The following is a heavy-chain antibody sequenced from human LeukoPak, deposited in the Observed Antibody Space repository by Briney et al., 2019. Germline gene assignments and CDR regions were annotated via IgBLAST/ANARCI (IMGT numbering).Heavy chain of an antibody. D-gene: IGHD1-14*01. CDR2: ISYDGSDK. CDR3: ARDRSWGLHINWYFAL. V-gene: IGHV3-30-3*01. CDR1: GFTFSNYA. J-gene: IGHJ2*01. Sequence: GGSLRLSCAASGFTFSNYAMHWVRQAPGKGLEWVAVISYDGSDKSYADSVKGRFTISRDNSNHTLYLQMNSLRAEDTAVYYCARDRSWGLHINWYFALWGRGTLVTVSS.